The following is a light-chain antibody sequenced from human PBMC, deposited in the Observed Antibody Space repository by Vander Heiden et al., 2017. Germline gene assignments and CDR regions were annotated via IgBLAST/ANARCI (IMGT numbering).Light chain of an antibody. CDR2: NAS. CDR1: QSIHYY. CDR3: QQYHSPWT. V-gene: IGKV1-5*01. Sequence: DIQIAQSPSTLSASVGDRVTVTCRASQSIHYYLAWFQQKPGKAPNLLISNASNLESGVPSRFSGSGSGTEFTLTITSLQPDDFATYFCQQYHSPWTFGQGTKLE. J-gene: IGKJ1*01.